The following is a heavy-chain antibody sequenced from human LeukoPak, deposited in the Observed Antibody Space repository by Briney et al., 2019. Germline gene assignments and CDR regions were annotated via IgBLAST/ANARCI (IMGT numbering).Heavy chain of an antibody. CDR1: GYTFTSYD. D-gene: IGHD3-22*01. CDR3: AGGGWYYDSSGYNYYYGMDV. V-gene: IGHV1-8*01. Sequence: ASVKVSCKASGYTFTSYDINWVRQATGQGLEWMGWMNPNSGNTGYAQKFQGRVTMTRNTSISTAYMELSSLRSEDTAVYYCAGGGWYYDSSGYNYYYGMDVWGQGTTVTVSS. CDR2: MNPNSGNT. J-gene: IGHJ6*02.